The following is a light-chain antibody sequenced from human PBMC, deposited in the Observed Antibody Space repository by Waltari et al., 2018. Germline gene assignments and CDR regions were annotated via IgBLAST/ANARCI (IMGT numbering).Light chain of an antibody. Sequence: QSVLTQPPSTSANPGQRVSISCSGSGSTIETNTINWYQQLPGTAPKLLIFSNDRRPSGVPDRFFASKSGTSASLAISGLQSDDEADYYCATWDDSLHGWVFGGGTKVTVL. CDR1: GSTIETNT. CDR3: ATWDDSLHGWV. CDR2: SND. J-gene: IGLJ3*02. V-gene: IGLV1-44*01.